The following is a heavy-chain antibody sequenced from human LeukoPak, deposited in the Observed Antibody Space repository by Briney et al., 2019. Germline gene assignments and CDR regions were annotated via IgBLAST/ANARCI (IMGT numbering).Heavy chain of an antibody. V-gene: IGHV4-59*01. Sequence: SETVSLTCSVSGDSISTYHWNWIRKPPGKGLEWIGYMQSTGNSKYNPSLRSRVTMFVDTSKNQVALILSSVTTADTAVYYCARDKRHSYGRYFDHWGQGALVTVSS. D-gene: IGHD5-18*01. J-gene: IGHJ4*02. CDR3: ARDKRHSYGRYFDH. CDR1: GDSISTYH. CDR2: MQSTGNS.